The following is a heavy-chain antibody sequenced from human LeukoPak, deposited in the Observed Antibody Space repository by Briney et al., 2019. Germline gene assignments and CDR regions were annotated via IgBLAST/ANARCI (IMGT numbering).Heavy chain of an antibody. CDR2: IYHSGST. D-gene: IGHD3-10*01. J-gene: IGHJ5*02. Sequence: PSETLSLTCAVSGGSISSGGYSWSWIRQPPGKGLEWIGYIYHSGSTYYNPSLKSRVTISVDRSKNQFSLKLSSVTAADTAVYYCASMVRGVTLDPWDQGTLVTVSS. V-gene: IGHV4-30-2*01. CDR3: ASMVRGVTLDP. CDR1: GGSISSGGYS.